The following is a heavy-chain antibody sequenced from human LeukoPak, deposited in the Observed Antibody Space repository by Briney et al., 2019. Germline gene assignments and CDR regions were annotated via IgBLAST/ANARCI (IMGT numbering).Heavy chain of an antibody. J-gene: IGHJ4*02. CDR1: GFTFSSYA. CDR3: VKDRRDSSGHFDY. V-gene: IGHV3-64D*06. CDR2: ISSNGGST. D-gene: IGHD3-22*01. Sequence: GGSLRLSCAASGFTFSSYAMSWVRQAPGKGLEYVSAISSNGGSTYYADSVKGRFTISRDNSKNTLYLQMSSLRAEDTAVYYCVKDRRDSSGHFDYWGQGTLVTVSS.